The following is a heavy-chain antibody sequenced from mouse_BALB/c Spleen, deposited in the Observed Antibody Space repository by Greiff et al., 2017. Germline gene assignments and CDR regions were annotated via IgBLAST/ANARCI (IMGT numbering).Heavy chain of an antibody. CDR3: ARSGARAFYYAMDY. D-gene: IGHD3-1*01. CDR2: IDPSDSYT. Sequence: QVQLQQPGAELVKPGASVKLSCKASGYTFTSYWMHWVKQRPGQGLEWIGEIDPSDSYTNYNQKFKGKATLTVDKSSSTAYMQLSSLTSEDSAVYYCARSGARAFYYAMDYWGQGTSVTVSS. CDR1: GYTFTSYW. V-gene: IGHV1-69*02. J-gene: IGHJ4*01.